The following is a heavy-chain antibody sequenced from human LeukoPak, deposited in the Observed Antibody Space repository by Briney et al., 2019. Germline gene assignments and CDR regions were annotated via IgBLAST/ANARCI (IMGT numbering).Heavy chain of an antibody. CDR2: INPNSGGT. CDR1: GYTFTAYY. CDR3: ARVLRGTYYYDSSGDDAFDI. V-gene: IGHV1-2*02. Sequence: GASVKVSCKASGYTFTAYYMHWVRQAPGQGLEWMGWINPNSGGTKYAQKFHGRVTMTRDTSISAAYMELTRLRSDDTAVYYCARVLRGTYYYDSSGDDAFDIWGQGTMVTVSS. J-gene: IGHJ3*02. D-gene: IGHD3-22*01.